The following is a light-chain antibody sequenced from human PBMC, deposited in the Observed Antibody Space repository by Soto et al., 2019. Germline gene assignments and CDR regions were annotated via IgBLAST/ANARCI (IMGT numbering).Light chain of an antibody. J-gene: IGKJ5*01. V-gene: IGKV1-9*01. CDR1: QGISSD. Sequence: IQLTQSLSFLSASVGDRVSITCRAIQGISSDLAWYQQKPGKAPKLLIYSASTLQNGVPSRFSGSGSGTDLTLTISGLQPEDFAPYYCQQLNSYPVTFGQVTRLEIK. CDR2: SAS. CDR3: QQLNSYPVT.